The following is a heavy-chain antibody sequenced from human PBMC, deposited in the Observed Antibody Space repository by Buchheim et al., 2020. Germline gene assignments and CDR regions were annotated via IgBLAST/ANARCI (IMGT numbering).Heavy chain of an antibody. Sequence: EVQLVESGGGLVQPGGSLRLSCAASGFTVSSNYMSWVRQAPGKGLEWVSVIYSGGSTYYADSVKGRFTIPRDNSKNTLYLQMNSLRAEDTAVYYCARGLYGDYGSDWFDPWGQGTL. D-gene: IGHD4-17*01. CDR3: ARGLYGDYGSDWFDP. J-gene: IGHJ5*02. V-gene: IGHV3-66*01. CDR1: GFTVSSNY. CDR2: IYSGGST.